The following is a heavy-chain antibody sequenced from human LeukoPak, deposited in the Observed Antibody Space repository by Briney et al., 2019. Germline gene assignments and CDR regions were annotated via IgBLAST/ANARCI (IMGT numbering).Heavy chain of an antibody. CDR2: ISWDGGST. CDR1: GFTFDDYA. D-gene: IGHD5-18*01. Sequence: PGGSLRLSCAASGFTFDDYAMHWVRHAPGKGLEWVSLISWDGGSTYYADSVKCRFTISRDNSKNSLYLQMNSLRAEDTALYYCAKQDTAMDYYYYMDVWGKGTTVTVSS. J-gene: IGHJ6*03. CDR3: AKQDTAMDYYYYMDV. V-gene: IGHV3-43D*04.